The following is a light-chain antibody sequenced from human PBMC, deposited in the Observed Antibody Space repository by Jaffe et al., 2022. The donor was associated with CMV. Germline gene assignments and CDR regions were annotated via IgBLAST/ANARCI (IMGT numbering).Light chain of an antibody. CDR1: SSDVGGYNF. CDR2: DVS. Sequence: QSALTQPRSVSGSPGQSVTISCAGTSSDVGGYNFVSWYQQHPGKVPKVLIYDVSKRPSGVPDRFSGSKSGNTASLTISGLQAEDEADYYCCSYTGPYSWVFGVGTKLTVL. J-gene: IGLJ2*01. CDR3: CSYTGPYSWV. V-gene: IGLV2-11*01.